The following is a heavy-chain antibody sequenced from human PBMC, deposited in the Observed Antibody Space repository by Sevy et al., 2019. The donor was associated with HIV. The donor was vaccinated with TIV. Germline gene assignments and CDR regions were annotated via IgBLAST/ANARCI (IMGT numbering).Heavy chain of an antibody. Sequence: SESLSLTCTVSGGSISSYYWSWIRQPPGKGLEWIGYIYYSGSTNYNPSLKSRVTISVDTSKNQFSLKLSSVTAADTAVYYCARITIFYPSGGGDYWGQGTLVTVSS. D-gene: IGHD3-3*01. V-gene: IGHV4-59*01. CDR2: IYYSGST. CDR3: ARITIFYPSGGGDY. CDR1: GGSISSYY. J-gene: IGHJ4*02.